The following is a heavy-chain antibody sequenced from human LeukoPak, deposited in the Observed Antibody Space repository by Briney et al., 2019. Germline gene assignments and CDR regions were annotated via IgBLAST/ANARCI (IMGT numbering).Heavy chain of an antibody. Sequence: SETLSLTCTVCGGSISSYYWSWIRQPPGKGLEWIGYIYYSGSTNYNPSLKSRVTISVDTSKNQFSLKLSSVTAADTAVYYCATSVGSGYYPTTLDYWGQGTLVTVSS. J-gene: IGHJ4*02. V-gene: IGHV4-59*08. CDR3: ATSVGSGYYPTTLDY. CDR2: IYYSGST. D-gene: IGHD3-22*01. CDR1: GGSISSYY.